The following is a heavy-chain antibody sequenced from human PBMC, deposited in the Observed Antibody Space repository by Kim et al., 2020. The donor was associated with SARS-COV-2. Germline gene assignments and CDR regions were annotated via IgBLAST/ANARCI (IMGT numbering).Heavy chain of an antibody. CDR2: ISSSSSYI. CDR3: ARAMERANEQTSDY. Sequence: PGGSLRLSCAASGFTFSSYSMNWVRQAPGKGLEWVSSISSSSSYIYYADSVKGRFTISRDNAKNSLYLQMNSLRAEDTAVYYCARAMERANEQTSDYWGQGTLVTVSS. V-gene: IGHV3-21*01. D-gene: IGHD3-10*01. J-gene: IGHJ4*02. CDR1: GFTFSSYS.